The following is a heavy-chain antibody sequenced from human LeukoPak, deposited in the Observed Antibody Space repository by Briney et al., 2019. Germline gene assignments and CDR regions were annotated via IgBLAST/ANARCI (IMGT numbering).Heavy chain of an antibody. CDR1: GGSITSTNW. V-gene: IGHV4-4*02. J-gene: IGHJ4*02. Sequence: SETLSLTCGVSGGSITSTNWWSWFRHPPGQDLDWIGEISLSGRTNYNPSLIGRVIMSLDESRNQLSLTLTSVTAADTAMYYCTRESGPYCPFGYWGQGTLVVVTS. D-gene: IGHD1-26*01. CDR3: TRESGPYCPFGY. CDR2: ISLSGRT.